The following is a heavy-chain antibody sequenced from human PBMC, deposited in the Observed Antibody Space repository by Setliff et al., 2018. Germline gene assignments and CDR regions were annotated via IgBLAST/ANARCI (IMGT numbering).Heavy chain of an antibody. CDR3: ARGTTNLNYYYYMDV. Sequence: SETLSLTCTVSGGSISSGSYYWTWIRQHPGKGLEWIGYIYYIGSTYYNPSLKSRVTISVDTSQNQFSLRLSSVTAADTAVYYCARGTTNLNYYYYMDVWGKGTTVTV. D-gene: IGHD4-4*01. CDR2: IYYIGST. V-gene: IGHV4-31*03. J-gene: IGHJ6*03. CDR1: GGSISSGSYY.